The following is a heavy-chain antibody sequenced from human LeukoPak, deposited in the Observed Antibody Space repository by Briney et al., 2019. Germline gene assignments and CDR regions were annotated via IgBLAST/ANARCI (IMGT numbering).Heavy chain of an antibody. CDR2: ISYDGSNK. Sequence: GRSLRLSCAASGFTFSSYAMHWVRQAPGKGLEWVAVISYDGSNKYYADSVKGRFTISRDNSKNTLYLQMNSLRAEDTAVYYCARGRLRYFDWLLNTLGYFQHWGQGTLVTVSS. CDR3: ARGRLRYFDWLLNTLGYFQH. V-gene: IGHV3-30-3*01. D-gene: IGHD3-9*01. J-gene: IGHJ1*01. CDR1: GFTFSSYA.